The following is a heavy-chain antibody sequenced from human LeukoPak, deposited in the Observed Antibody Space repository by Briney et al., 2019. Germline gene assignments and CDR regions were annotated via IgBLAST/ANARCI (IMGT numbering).Heavy chain of an antibody. J-gene: IGHJ4*02. Sequence: SQTLSLTCAISGDSVSSNSAAWNRFRQSPSRGLEFLGRTYYRSRWYYEYAISVTSRITINPDTSKNQFSLQLDSVTPEDTAVYYCARTRGSGGYYFFDYWAQGSRVTVSS. CDR3: ARTRGSGGYYFFDY. D-gene: IGHD3-22*01. V-gene: IGHV6-1*01. CDR1: GDSVSSNSAA. CDR2: TYYRSRWYY.